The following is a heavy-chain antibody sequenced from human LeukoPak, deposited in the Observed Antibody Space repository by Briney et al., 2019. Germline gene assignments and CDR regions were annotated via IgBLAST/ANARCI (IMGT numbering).Heavy chain of an antibody. CDR3: AKDTRADY. J-gene: IGHJ4*02. CDR2: ISYDGSNK. Sequence: GRSLRLSCAASGFTFSSYGMHWVRQAPGKGLEWVALISYDGSNKDYADSVKGRFTISRDNSKNTLYLRMNSLRAEDTAVYYCAKDTRADYWGQGILVTVSS. V-gene: IGHV3-30*18. D-gene: IGHD2-15*01. CDR1: GFTFSSYG.